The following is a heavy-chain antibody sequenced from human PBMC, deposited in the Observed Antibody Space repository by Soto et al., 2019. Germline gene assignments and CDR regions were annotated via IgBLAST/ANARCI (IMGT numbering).Heavy chain of an antibody. D-gene: IGHD3-10*01. CDR2: TYYRSKWYN. V-gene: IGHV6-1*01. Sequence: SQTLSLTCAISGDSVSSNSAAWNWIRQSPSRGLEWLGRTYYRSKWYNDYAVSVKSQITINPDTSKNQFSLQLNSVTPEDTAVYYCARGRLRVRGVIITYYYYGMDVWGQGTTVTVSS. J-gene: IGHJ6*02. CDR1: GDSVSSNSAA. CDR3: ARGRLRVRGVIITYYYYGMDV.